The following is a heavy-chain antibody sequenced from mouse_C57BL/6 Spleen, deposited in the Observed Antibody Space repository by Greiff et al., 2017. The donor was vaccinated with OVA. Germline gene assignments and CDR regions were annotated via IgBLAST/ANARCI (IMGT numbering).Heavy chain of an antibody. Sequence: QVQLKQSGAELVRPGASVKLSCKASGYTFTDYYINWVKQRPGQGLEWIARIYPGSGNTYYNEKFKGKATLTAEKSSSTAYMQLSSLTSEDSAVYFCARTHGSRSAWFAYWGQGTLVTVSA. V-gene: IGHV1-76*01. J-gene: IGHJ3*01. CDR1: GYTFTDYY. CDR2: IYPGSGNT. D-gene: IGHD1-1*01. CDR3: ARTHGSRSAWFAY.